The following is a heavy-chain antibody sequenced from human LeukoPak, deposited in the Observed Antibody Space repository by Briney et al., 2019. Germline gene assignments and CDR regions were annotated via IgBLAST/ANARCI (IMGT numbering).Heavy chain of an antibody. CDR2: ISYDGSNK. D-gene: IGHD5-12*01. Sequence: GGSLRLSCAASGFIFSSYAMHWVRQAPGNGLEWVAVISYDGSNKYYADSVKGRFTISRDNSKNTLYLQMNSLRAEDTAVYYCARLVAIIDYWGKGTLVTVSS. V-gene: IGHV3-30*04. J-gene: IGHJ4*02. CDR1: GFIFSSYA. CDR3: ARLVAIIDY.